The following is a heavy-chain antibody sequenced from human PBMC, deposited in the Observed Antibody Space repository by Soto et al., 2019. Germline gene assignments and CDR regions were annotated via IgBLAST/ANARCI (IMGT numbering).Heavy chain of an antibody. CDR1: GVSISSGGYY. CDR2: IYYSGST. D-gene: IGHD2-2*01. V-gene: IGHV4-31*03. CDR3: ARIGGVVPAAYFDY. J-gene: IGHJ4*02. Sequence: SETLSLTCTVSGVSISSGGYYWSWIRQHPGKGLEWIGYIYYSGSTYYNPSLKSRVTISVDTSKNQFSLKLSSVTAADTAVYYCARIGGVVPAAYFDYWGQGTLVTVSS.